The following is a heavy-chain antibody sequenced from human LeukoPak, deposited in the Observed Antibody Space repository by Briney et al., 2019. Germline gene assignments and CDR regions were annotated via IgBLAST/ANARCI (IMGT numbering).Heavy chain of an antibody. J-gene: IGHJ5*02. V-gene: IGHV3-48*03. CDR2: IIGSGSTT. CDR3: VRDRGGAYSGDNLFDP. Sequence: PGGSLRLSCAASGFTFSSYEMNWVRQAPGKGLEWLSYIIGSGSTTQYADSVRDRFTISRDNDKNAVYLQMNSLRADDTAIYYCVRDRGGAYSGDNLFDPWSQGTLVTASS. CDR1: GFTFSSYE. D-gene: IGHD2-21*01.